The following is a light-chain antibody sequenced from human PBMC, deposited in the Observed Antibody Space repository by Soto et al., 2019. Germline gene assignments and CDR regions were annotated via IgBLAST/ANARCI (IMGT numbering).Light chain of an antibody. CDR2: RNN. Sequence: QSVLTQPPSASGTPGQRVTISCSGSSSNIGSNYVYWYQQLPGTAPKLLIYRNNQRPSGVPDRFSGSKSGTSASLAISGLRSEAEADYYCAAWDDSLSGHVVFGGGTQLTVL. J-gene: IGLJ2*01. CDR3: AAWDDSLSGHVV. V-gene: IGLV1-47*01. CDR1: SSNIGSNY.